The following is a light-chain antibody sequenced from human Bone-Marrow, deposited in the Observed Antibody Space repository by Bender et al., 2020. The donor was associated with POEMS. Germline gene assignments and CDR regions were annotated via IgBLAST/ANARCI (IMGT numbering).Light chain of an antibody. Sequence: SYELTQSPSVSVSPGQTVSITCSGDKLGNKYASWYQQKPGQSPVLVIYQDNKRPSGIPERFSGSKSGTSASLAITGLQSDDEADYYCVAWDDSLSVWVFGGGTKLTVL. J-gene: IGLJ3*02. V-gene: IGLV3-1*01. CDR2: QDN. CDR3: VAWDDSLSVWV. CDR1: KLGNKY.